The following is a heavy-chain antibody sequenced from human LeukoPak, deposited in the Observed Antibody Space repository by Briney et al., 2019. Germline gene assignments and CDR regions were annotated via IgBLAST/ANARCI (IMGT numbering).Heavy chain of an antibody. CDR1: GFTFSTYG. V-gene: IGHV3-23*01. Sequence: GGSLRLSCAASGFTFSTYGMGWVRQAPGKGLEWVSAISGGGGSTYYADSVKGRFTISRDNSNNTLYLQMNSLRAEDTAVYYCAKAQELGNYEFFLFDYWSQGALVTVSS. CDR2: ISGGGGST. D-gene: IGHD7-27*01. J-gene: IGHJ4*02. CDR3: AKAQELGNYEFFLFDY.